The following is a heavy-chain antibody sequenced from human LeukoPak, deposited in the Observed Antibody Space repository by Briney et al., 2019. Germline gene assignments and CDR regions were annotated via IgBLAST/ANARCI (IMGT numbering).Heavy chain of an antibody. V-gene: IGHV4-34*01. CDR2: INHSGST. CDR1: GGSFSGYY. J-gene: IGHJ3*02. D-gene: IGHD3-10*01. CDR3: ARGRKYYYGSGSPWAFDI. Sequence: SETLSLTCAVYGGSFSGYYWSWIRQPPGKGLEWIGEINHSGSTNYNPSLKSRVTISVDTSKNQFSLKLSSVTAADTAVYHCARGRKYYYGSGSPWAFDIWGQGTVVTVSS.